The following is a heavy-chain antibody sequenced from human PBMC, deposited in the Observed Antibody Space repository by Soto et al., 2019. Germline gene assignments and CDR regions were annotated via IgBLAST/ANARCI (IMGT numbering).Heavy chain of an antibody. CDR1: GFTFSTFW. D-gene: IGHD3-22*01. V-gene: IGHV3-7*01. J-gene: IGHJ1*01. Sequence: EVQLVESGGGLVQPGVSLRLSCAASGFTFSTFWMHWVRQAPGKGLEWVASINQDGGEKYHVDSVKDRFTISRDNAKSSLYLQMNSLRVEDTAVYYCARDPFNDSKGLSAYWGQGTLVTVSS. CDR2: INQDGGEK. CDR3: ARDPFNDSKGLSAY.